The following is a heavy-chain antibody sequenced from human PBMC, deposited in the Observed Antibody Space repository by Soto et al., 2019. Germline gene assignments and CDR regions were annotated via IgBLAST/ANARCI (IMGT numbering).Heavy chain of an antibody. J-gene: IGHJ5*02. V-gene: IGHV3-21*01. D-gene: IGHD3-10*01. CDR2: ISSSSTYI. CDR1: GFTFSSYS. Sequence: EVQLVESGGGLVKPGGSLRLSCAASGFTFSSYSMNWVRQAPGKGLEWVSSISSSSTYIYYADSVKGRFTISRDNAKNSLYLQMNSLRAEDTAVYYCVRDLYYYGPWLDPWGQGTLVTVSS. CDR3: VRDLYYYGPWLDP.